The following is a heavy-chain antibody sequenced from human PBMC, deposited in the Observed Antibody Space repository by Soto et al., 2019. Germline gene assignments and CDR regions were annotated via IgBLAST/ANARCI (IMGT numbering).Heavy chain of an antibody. D-gene: IGHD2-21*02. V-gene: IGHV2-5*02. Sequence: QITLKESGPTLVKPTQTLTLTCTFSGFSLSTSGVGVGWIRQPPGKALEWLALIYWDDDKRYSPSLRSRLTISKDTSKNQVVLKITNMDPVDTATYYCIQSRCGGDCLQSYASPYYYGMDVWGQGTTVTVSS. CDR1: GFSLSTSGVG. CDR2: IYWDDDK. CDR3: IQSRCGGDCLQSYASPYYYGMDV. J-gene: IGHJ6*02.